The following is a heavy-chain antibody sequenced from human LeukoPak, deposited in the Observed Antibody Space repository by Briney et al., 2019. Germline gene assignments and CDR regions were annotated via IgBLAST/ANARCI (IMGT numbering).Heavy chain of an antibody. CDR2: INPNSGGT. J-gene: IGHJ4*02. CDR3: ASFGTVTKFPYFDY. CDR1: GYTFTGYY. V-gene: IGHV1-2*02. D-gene: IGHD4-17*01. Sequence: ASVKVSCKASGYTFTGYYMHWVRQAPGQGLEWMGWINPNSGGTNYAQKFQGRVTMTRDTSISTAYMELGRLRSDDTAVYYCASFGTVTKFPYFDYWGQGTLVTVSS.